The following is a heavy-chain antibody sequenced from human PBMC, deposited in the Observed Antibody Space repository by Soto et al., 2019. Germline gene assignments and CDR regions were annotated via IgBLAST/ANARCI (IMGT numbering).Heavy chain of an antibody. Sequence: SETLSLTCTVSGGSISSSSYYWGWIRQPPGKGLEWIGSIYYSGSTYYNPSLKSRVTISVDTSKNQFSLKLSSVTAADTAVYYCAGSRWGVIAIWGLIGGAFDIWGQGTMVTVSS. CDR2: IYYSGST. V-gene: IGHV4-39*01. D-gene: IGHD2-21*01. CDR1: GGSISSSSYY. CDR3: AGSRWGVIAIWGLIGGAFDI. J-gene: IGHJ3*02.